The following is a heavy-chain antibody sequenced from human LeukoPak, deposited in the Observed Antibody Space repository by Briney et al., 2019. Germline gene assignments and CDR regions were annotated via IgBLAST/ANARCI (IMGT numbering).Heavy chain of an antibody. CDR2: IYYSGGT. J-gene: IGHJ4*02. Sequence: SETLSLTCTVSGGSVSTYYWSWIRQLPGKGLEWIGYIYYSGGTNYNPSLKSRVTISVDTSKNQFSLKLSSVTAADAAVYYCARETGYFDYWGQGTLVTVSS. CDR1: GGSVSTYY. V-gene: IGHV4-59*02. CDR3: ARETGYFDY. D-gene: IGHD3-10*01.